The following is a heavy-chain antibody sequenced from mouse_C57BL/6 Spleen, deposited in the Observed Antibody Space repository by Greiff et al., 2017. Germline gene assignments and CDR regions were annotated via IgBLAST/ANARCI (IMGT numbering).Heavy chain of an antibody. V-gene: IGHV8-12*01. J-gene: IGHJ2*01. D-gene: IGHD2-5*01. Sequence: QVTLKESGPGILQSSQTLSLTCSFSGFSLSTSGMGVSWIRQPSGKGLEWLAHIYWDDDKRYNPFLKSRLTISKDTSRNQVFLKITSVDTANTATYYCARTYYSNYYFDYWGQGTTLTVSS. CDR3: ARTYYSNYYFDY. CDR1: GFSLSTSGMG. CDR2: IYWDDDK.